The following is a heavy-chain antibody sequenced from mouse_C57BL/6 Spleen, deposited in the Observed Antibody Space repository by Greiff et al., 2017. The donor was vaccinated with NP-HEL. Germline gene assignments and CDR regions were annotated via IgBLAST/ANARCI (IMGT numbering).Heavy chain of an antibody. CDR1: GFTFSSYA. Sequence: EVQRVESGGGLVKPGGSLKLSCAASGFTFSSYAMSWVRQTPEKSLEWVATISDGGSYTYYPDNVKGRFTISRDNAKNNLYLQMSHLKSEDTAMYYCARGFGTTVPYAMDYWGQGTSVTVSS. J-gene: IGHJ4*01. CDR2: ISDGGSYT. V-gene: IGHV5-4*01. D-gene: IGHD1-1*01. CDR3: ARGFGTTVPYAMDY.